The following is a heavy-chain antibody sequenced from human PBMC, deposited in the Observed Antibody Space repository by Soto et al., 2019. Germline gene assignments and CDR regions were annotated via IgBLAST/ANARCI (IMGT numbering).Heavy chain of an antibody. Sequence: PGGSLRLSCAASGFTFSNAWMSWVRQAPGKGLEWVGRIKSKTDGGTTDYAAPVKGRFTISRDDSKNTLYLQMNSLKTEDTAVYYCTTDPDIVVVVAAPTAFDIWGQGTMVT. CDR1: GFTFSNAW. V-gene: IGHV3-15*01. CDR3: TTDPDIVVVVAAPTAFDI. CDR2: IKSKTDGGTT. D-gene: IGHD2-15*01. J-gene: IGHJ3*02.